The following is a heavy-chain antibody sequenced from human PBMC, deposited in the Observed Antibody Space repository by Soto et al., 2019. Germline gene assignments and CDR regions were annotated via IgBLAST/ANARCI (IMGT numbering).Heavy chain of an antibody. CDR2: IYYSGST. CDR1: GGSISSGGYY. Sequence: QVQLQESDPGLVKPSQTLSLTCTVSGGSISSGGYYWSWIRQHPGKGLEWIGYIYYSGSTYYNPSLKSRVTISEATSKSQFSLKLSSVTAADTAVYYCARIKGAEYSSGGVLVTREYYFDYWGQGTLVTVSS. J-gene: IGHJ4*02. D-gene: IGHD6-19*01. V-gene: IGHV4-31*03. CDR3: ARIKGAEYSSGGVLVTREYYFDY.